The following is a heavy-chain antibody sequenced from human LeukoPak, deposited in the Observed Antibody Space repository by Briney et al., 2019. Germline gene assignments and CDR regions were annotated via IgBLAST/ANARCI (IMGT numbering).Heavy chain of an antibody. V-gene: IGHV3-49*03. J-gene: IGHJ5*02. CDR3: TRKGYGSGSYQYNWFDP. Sequence: GGSLRLSCTASGFTFGDCAMSWFRQAPGKGLEWVGFIRSKAYGGTTEYAASVKGRFTISRDDSKSIAYLQMNSLKTEDTAVYYCTRKGYGSGSYQYNWFDPWGQGTLVTVSS. CDR2: IRSKAYGGTT. CDR1: GFTFGDCA. D-gene: IGHD3-10*01.